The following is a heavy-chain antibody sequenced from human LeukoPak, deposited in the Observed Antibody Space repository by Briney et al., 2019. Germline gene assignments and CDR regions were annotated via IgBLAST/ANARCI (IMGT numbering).Heavy chain of an antibody. Sequence: PGGSLRLSCAASGFTFSSYSMNWVRQAPGKGLEWVSSISSSSSYIYYADSVKGRFTISRDNAKNSLYLQMNSLRAEDTAVYYCARGGPYSSSSVYFDYWGQGTLVTVSS. D-gene: IGHD6-6*01. CDR1: GFTFSSYS. CDR2: ISSSSSYI. CDR3: ARGGPYSSSSVYFDY. J-gene: IGHJ4*02. V-gene: IGHV3-21*01.